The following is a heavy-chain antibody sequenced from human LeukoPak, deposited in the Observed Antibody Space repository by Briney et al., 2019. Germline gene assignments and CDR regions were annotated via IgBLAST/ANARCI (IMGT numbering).Heavy chain of an antibody. D-gene: IGHD6-19*01. CDR2: ISYDGSNK. J-gene: IGHJ1*01. Sequence: PGGPLKIPWAAPGFNFSSQALHWVRQGPGKGLEWVAVISYDGSNKYYADSVKGRFTISRDNSKNTLYLQMNSLRAEDTAVYYCARAVAGTFWGQGTLVTVSS. CDR1: GFNFSSQA. V-gene: IGHV3-30-3*01. CDR3: ARAVAGTF.